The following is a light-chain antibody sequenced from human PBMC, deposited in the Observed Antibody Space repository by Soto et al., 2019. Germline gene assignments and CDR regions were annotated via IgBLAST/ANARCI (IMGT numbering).Light chain of an antibody. CDR3: MQTLPPPT. CDR1: QNLLHSNGYNY. V-gene: IGKV2-28*01. CDR2: LGS. J-gene: IGKJ1*01. Sequence: DIVMTQSPLSLSVTPGEPASISCRSSQNLLHSNGYNYLDWYLQKPGQSPQLRIYLGSNRASVCRDRFSGSGLSTEFTLQSSRVEAEDVWFYYCMQTLPPPTVGQGPNVDIK.